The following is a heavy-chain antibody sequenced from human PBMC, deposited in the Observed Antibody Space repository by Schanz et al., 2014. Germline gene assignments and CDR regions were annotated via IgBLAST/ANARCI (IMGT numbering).Heavy chain of an antibody. Sequence: QVQLVESGGGVIQPGRSLRLSCAGSGFSFSDYGMHWVRQAPGRGLEWVAVISYHGSERYYADSVKGRFTISRDNSKNLLYQQMNSLRTEDTAVYFGGKSYGTSCYSGFDVWGQGTLVTVSS. J-gene: IGHJ1*01. CDR3: GKSYGTSCYSGFDV. CDR2: ISYHGSER. D-gene: IGHD3-22*01. V-gene: IGHV3-30*18. CDR1: GFSFSDYG.